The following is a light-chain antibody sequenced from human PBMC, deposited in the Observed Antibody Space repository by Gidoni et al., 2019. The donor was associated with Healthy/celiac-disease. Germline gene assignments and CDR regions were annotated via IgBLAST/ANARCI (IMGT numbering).Light chain of an antibody. CDR2: GAS. CDR1: QSVSRSY. V-gene: IGKV3-20*01. CDR3: QQYGIST. Sequence: EIVLTQSPRTLSVSPGESATLSCRASQSVSRSYLAWYQQTPVQAPRLLIHGASSRATGIPDRFTSSGYGTHCPLTISRLEPEDFAVYYCQQYGISTFGQGTKVEIK. J-gene: IGKJ1*01.